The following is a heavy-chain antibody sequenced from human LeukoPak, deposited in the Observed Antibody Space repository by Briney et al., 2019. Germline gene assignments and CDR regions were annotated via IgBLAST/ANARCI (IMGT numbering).Heavy chain of an antibody. CDR1: GFTFSSYS. D-gene: IGHD3-3*01. CDR3: ARDRITIFGVVIPFDY. V-gene: IGHV3-21*01. J-gene: IGHJ4*02. CDR2: ISSSSSYI. Sequence: GGSLRLSCAASGFTFSSYSMNWVRQAPGKGLEWVSSISSSSSYIYYADSVRGRFTTSRDNAKNSLYLQMNSLRAEDTAVYYCARDRITIFGVVIPFDYWGQGTLVTVSS.